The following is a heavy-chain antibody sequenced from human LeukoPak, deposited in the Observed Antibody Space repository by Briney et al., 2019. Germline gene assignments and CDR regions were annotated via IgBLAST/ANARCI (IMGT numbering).Heavy chain of an antibody. D-gene: IGHD3-22*01. V-gene: IGHV3-15*01. J-gene: IGHJ4*02. CDR3: NTDAFTYYYDTSGSAY. CDR1: GFTFSHAW. CDR2: IKSNTDGGTT. Sequence: GGSLRLSCAASGFTFSHAWMSCVRQAPGKGLEWVGRIKSNTDGGTTDYAAPVKGRFTISRDDSKNTLYLQMNSLKSEDTAVYYCNTDAFTYYYDTSGSAYWGQGTLVTVSS.